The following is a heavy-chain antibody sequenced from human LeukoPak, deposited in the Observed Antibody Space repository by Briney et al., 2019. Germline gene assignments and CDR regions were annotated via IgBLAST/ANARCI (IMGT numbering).Heavy chain of an antibody. J-gene: IGHJ4*02. Sequence: ASVKVSCKASGYTFTSYYMHWVRQAPGQGLEWMGIINPSGGSTSYAQKFQGRVTMTTDTSTSTAYMELRSLRSDDTAVYYCARARRTYPTGYCSSTSCYPPDYWGQGTLVTVSS. CDR2: INPSGGST. CDR1: GYTFTSYY. CDR3: ARARRTYPTGYCSSTSCYPPDY. V-gene: IGHV1-46*01. D-gene: IGHD2-2*01.